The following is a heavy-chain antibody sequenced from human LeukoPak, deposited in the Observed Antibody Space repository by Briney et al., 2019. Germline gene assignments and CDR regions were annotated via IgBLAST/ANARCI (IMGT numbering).Heavy chain of an antibody. CDR2: IYYSGTT. J-gene: IGHJ4*02. Sequence: SETLPLTCTVSGGISSSSYHWGWIRQPPGKGLEWIGSIYYSGTTYYNPSLKSRVTISVDTSKNQFSSKLSSVTAADTAVYYCGRLPSGWYYFDYWGQGTLVTVSS. V-gene: IGHV4-39*01. CDR1: GGISSSSYH. D-gene: IGHD6-19*01. CDR3: GRLPSGWYYFDY.